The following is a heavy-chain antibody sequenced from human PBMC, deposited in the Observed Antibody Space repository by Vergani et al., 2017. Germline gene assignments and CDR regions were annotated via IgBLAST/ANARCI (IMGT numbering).Heavy chain of an antibody. CDR3: AKLWHFFDSRADY. V-gene: IGHV3-30*02. Sequence: VQLMESGGGWAQPGGSLRLSCAASGFIFSNYGMHWVRQAPGKGLEWVAYIRYDGSNKYYKDSVKGRFTISRDNSKRMLYLQMNSLRTEDTAVYYCAKLWHFFDSRADYWGQGILVTVSS. CDR2: IRYDGSNK. CDR1: GFIFSNYG. J-gene: IGHJ4*02. D-gene: IGHD3-3*02.